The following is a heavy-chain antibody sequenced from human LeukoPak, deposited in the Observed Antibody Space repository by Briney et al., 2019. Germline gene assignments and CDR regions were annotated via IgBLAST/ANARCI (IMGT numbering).Heavy chain of an antibody. CDR2: ISSGSTYI. Sequence: GGSLRLSCAASGFTLSSYSMTWVRQAPGKGLEWVSSISSGSTYIYYADSVKGRFTISRDNAKNSLYLQMNSLRAEDTALYYCAKDMRYYDSSGTVDYWGQGTLVTVSS. V-gene: IGHV3-21*04. CDR1: GFTLSSYS. J-gene: IGHJ4*02. D-gene: IGHD3-22*01. CDR3: AKDMRYYDSSGTVDY.